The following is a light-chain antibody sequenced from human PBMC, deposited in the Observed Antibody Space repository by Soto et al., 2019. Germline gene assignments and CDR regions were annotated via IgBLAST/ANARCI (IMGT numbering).Light chain of an antibody. Sequence: DIQMTQSPSSLSASVGDRVTITCRASQSISNYLNWYQQKPGKAPKLLIYAASSLQSGVPSRFSGSGSVTDFTLTISSLQPEDSATYYCQQSYSAPWTFGQGIKVEIK. CDR3: QQSYSAPWT. CDR1: QSISNY. J-gene: IGKJ1*01. V-gene: IGKV1-39*01. CDR2: AAS.